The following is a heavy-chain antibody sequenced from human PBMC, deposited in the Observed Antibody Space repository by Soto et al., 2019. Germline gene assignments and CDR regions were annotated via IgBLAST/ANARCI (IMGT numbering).Heavy chain of an antibody. J-gene: IGHJ6*02. Sequence: PSETLSLTCTVSGGSISSGGYYWSWIRQRPGKGLEWIGYIYYSGSTYYNPSLKSRVTISVDTSKNQFSLKLSSVTAADTAVYYCARDKVPAATPYYYGMDVWGQGTTVTV. D-gene: IGHD2-2*01. CDR1: GGSISSGGYY. CDR2: IYYSGST. V-gene: IGHV4-31*03. CDR3: ARDKVPAATPYYYGMDV.